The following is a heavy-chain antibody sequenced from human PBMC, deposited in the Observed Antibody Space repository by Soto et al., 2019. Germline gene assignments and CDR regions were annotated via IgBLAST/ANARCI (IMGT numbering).Heavy chain of an antibody. CDR2: IYYSGST. D-gene: IGHD2-21*02. J-gene: IGHJ4*02. V-gene: IGHV4-59*01. CDR3: AREFCGGDCYSGIYYFDY. Sequence: ASETLSLTCTVSGGSISSYYWSWIRQPPGKGLEWIGYIYYSGSTNYNPSLKSRVTISVDTSKNQFSLKLSSVTAADTAVYYCAREFCGGDCYSGIYYFDYWGQGTLVTVSS. CDR1: GGSISSYY.